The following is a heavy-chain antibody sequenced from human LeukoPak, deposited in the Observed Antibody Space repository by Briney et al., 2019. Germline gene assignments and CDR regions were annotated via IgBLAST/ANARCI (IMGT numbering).Heavy chain of an antibody. Sequence: GGSLRLSCAVSGFTFSGFWMSWVRQAPGKGLEWVAHIKQDGSEKYYVDSVKGRFTISRDNAKNSLYLQMNSLRAEDTAVYYCARDRVAAAGTNWFDPWGQGTLVTVSS. V-gene: IGHV3-7*03. J-gene: IGHJ5*02. CDR3: ARDRVAAAGTNWFDP. CDR1: GFTFSGFW. CDR2: IKQDGSEK. D-gene: IGHD6-13*01.